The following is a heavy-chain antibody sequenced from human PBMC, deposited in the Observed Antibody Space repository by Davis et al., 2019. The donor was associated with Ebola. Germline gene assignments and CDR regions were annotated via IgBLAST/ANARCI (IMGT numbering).Heavy chain of an antibody. CDR3: ARDAGDWVVLFDY. Sequence: ASVNVSCKASGYTFTSYAMHWVRQAPGQTLEWMAWSNAGNGQTRYSQKFQDRVTITWDTSASTAYMEVGSLRFEDTALYYCARDAGDWVVLFDYWGQGTLVTVSS. V-gene: IGHV1-3*01. CDR1: GYTFTSYA. D-gene: IGHD2-21*02. CDR2: SNAGNGQT. J-gene: IGHJ4*02.